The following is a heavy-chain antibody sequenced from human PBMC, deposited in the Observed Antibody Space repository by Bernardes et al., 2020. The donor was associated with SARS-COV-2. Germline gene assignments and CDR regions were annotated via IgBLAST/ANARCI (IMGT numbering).Heavy chain of an antibody. Sequence: GSLRLSCAVSGFTVSSNYMSWVRQAPGKGLEWVSVIYTGGSTYCIDSVKGRFTTSRDTSKNTLYLQMNSLRPEDTAVYYCARSLEYQLLLTYWGQGTLVTVSS. CDR1: GFTVSSNY. V-gene: IGHV3-66*02. CDR3: ARSLEYQLLLTY. J-gene: IGHJ4*02. D-gene: IGHD2-2*01. CDR2: IYTGGST.